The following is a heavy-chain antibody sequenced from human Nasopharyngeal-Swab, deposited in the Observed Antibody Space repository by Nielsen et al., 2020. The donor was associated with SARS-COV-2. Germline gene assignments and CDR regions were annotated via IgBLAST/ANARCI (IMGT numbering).Heavy chain of an antibody. V-gene: IGHV4-59*01. Sequence: SETLSLTCTVSGGSISSYYWSWIRQPPGKGLERIGYIYYSGSTNYNPSLKSRVTISVDTSKNQFSLKLSSVTAADTAVYYCARGGGSSSWVDYWGQGTLVTVSS. CDR3: ARGGGSSSWVDY. CDR1: GGSISSYY. CDR2: IYYSGST. D-gene: IGHD6-13*01. J-gene: IGHJ4*02.